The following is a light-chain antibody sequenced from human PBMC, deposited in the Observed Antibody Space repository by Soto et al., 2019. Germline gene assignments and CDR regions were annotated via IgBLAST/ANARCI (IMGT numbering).Light chain of an antibody. Sequence: VLTQSPATLSLSPGERATLSCRASQSIHTSLAWYPQKPGQPPRLVVYDSTLRANGVPDRFGGSRSGTEFPLTITNLEPEDFAVYYRQQRNVWPPITFAQGTR. CDR1: QSIHTS. V-gene: IGKV3-11*01. J-gene: IGKJ5*01. CDR2: DST. CDR3: QQRNVWPPIT.